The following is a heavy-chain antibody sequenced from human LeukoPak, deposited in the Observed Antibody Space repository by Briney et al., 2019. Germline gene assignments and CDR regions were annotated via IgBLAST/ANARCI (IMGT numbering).Heavy chain of an antibody. Sequence: SETLSLTCTVSGFSISNGYYWGWIRQPPGKGLEWIGSIYHSGSTYYNPSLKSRVTISVDTSKNQFSLKLSSVTAADTAVYYCARRTYDILTGYDYWGQGTLVTVSS. V-gene: IGHV4-38-2*02. CDR1: GFSISNGYY. CDR3: ARRTYDILTGYDY. J-gene: IGHJ4*02. CDR2: IYHSGST. D-gene: IGHD3-9*01.